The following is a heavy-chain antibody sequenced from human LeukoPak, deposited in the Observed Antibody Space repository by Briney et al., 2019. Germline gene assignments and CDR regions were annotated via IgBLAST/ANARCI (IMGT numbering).Heavy chain of an antibody. J-gene: IGHJ4*02. CDR2: IKHDGSDK. CDR3: ARDANWGSDY. CDR1: GFTFSGYW. Sequence: GGSLRLSCAASGFTFSGYWMSWVRRAPGKGLEWVANIKHDGSDKYYVDSVKGRFTISRDNAKNSLYLQMNSLRAEDTAVYHCARDANWGSDYWGQGTLVTVSS. V-gene: IGHV3-7*01. D-gene: IGHD7-27*01.